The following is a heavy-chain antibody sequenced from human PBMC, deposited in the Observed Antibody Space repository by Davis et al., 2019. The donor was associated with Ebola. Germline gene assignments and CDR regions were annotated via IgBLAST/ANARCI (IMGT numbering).Heavy chain of an antibody. D-gene: IGHD3-22*01. V-gene: IGHV3-49*03. CDR2: IRSKAYGGTT. Sequence: LSLTCAVYGGSFSGYYWSWIRQPPGKGLEWVGFIRSKAYGGTTEYAASVKGRFTISRDDSKSIAYLQMNSLKTEDTAVYYCTRVRAIVVVRSDYWGQGTLVTVSS. J-gene: IGHJ4*02. CDR3: TRVRAIVVVRSDY. CDR1: GGSFSGYY.